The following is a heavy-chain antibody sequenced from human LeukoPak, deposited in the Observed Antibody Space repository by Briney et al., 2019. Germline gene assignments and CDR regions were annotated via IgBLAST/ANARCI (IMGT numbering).Heavy chain of an antibody. CDR2: ISDDSGST. D-gene: IGHD6-19*01. Sequence: GSLRLSCAASELMFSSYAMSWVRQAPGKGLEWVSGISDDSGSTYYADSVRGRFTISRDNSKNTLYLQMNSLRVEDTAIYYCAKDQYSNGWYFDYWGQGTLVTVSS. CDR1: ELMFSSYA. CDR3: AKDQYSNGWYFDY. V-gene: IGHV3-23*01. J-gene: IGHJ4*02.